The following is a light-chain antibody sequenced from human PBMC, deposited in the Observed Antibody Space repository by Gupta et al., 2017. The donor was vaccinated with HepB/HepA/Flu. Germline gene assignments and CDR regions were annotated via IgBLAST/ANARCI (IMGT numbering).Light chain of an antibody. CDR3: SSYTSSSTRGV. CDR1: SSDVGGYNY. J-gene: IGLJ2*01. CDR2: DVS. Sequence: QSALTQPASVSGSPGQSITISSTGTSSDVGGYNYVSWYQQHPGKAPKLRIYDVSNRPSGVSNRFSGYKSGNTASLTISGLQAEDEAEYYCSSYTSSSTRGVFGGGTRLTVL. V-gene: IGLV2-14*03.